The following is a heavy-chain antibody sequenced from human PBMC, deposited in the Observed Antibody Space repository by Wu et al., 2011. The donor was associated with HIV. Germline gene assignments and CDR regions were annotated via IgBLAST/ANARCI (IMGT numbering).Heavy chain of an antibody. CDR2: IIPIFGTA. D-gene: IGHD3-10*01. Sequence: QVQLVQSGAEVKKPGASVKVSCKASGYTFTGYYMLWVRQAPGQGLEWMGGIIPIFGTANYAQKFQGRVTITTDESTSTAYMELSSLRSEDTAVYYCASSMVRGVYWYFDLWGLAPWSLSPQ. J-gene: IGHJ2*01. CDR1: GYTFTGYY. V-gene: IGHV1-69*01. CDR3: ASSMVRGVYWYFDL.